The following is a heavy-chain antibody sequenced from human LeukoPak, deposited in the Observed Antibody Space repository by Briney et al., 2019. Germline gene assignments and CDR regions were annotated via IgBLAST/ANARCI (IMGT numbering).Heavy chain of an antibody. CDR2: IKQDGSEK. D-gene: IGHD3-10*01. CDR3: ARGERGLFDY. CDR1: GFTFNNYW. J-gene: IGHJ4*02. V-gene: IGHV3-7*03. Sequence: GGSLRLSCAASGFTFNNYWMNWVRQAPGKGLEWVANIKQDGSEKYYVDSVKGRFTISGDSAKKSLYLQMNSLRAEDTAVYYCARGERGLFDYWGQGTLVTVSS.